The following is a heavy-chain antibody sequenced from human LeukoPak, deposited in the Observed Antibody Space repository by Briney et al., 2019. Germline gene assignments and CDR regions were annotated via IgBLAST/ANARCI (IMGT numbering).Heavy chain of an antibody. J-gene: IGHJ4*02. CDR2: IYYSGST. CDR1: GGSISSSSYY. CDR3: ARENEDGSGSSHDY. Sequence: PSETLSLTCTVSGGSISSSSYYWGWIRQPPGKGLEWIGSIYYSGSTYYNPSLKSRVTISVDTSKNQFSLKLSSVTAADTAVYYCARENEDGSGSSHDYWGQGTLVTVSS. V-gene: IGHV4-39*07. D-gene: IGHD3-10*01.